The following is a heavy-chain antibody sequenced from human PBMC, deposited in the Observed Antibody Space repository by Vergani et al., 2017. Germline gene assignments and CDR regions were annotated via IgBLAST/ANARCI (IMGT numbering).Heavy chain of an antibody. Sequence: EVQLVESGGGLVQPGGSLRLSCVASGFSFSGYTMNWVRQAPGKGLEWVSYISGSSSTIYYADSVKGRFTISRDNAKNSLYLQMNSLRAEDTAVYYCAIDPPRGQWQGPYYYYGMDVWGQGTTVTVSS. V-gene: IGHV3-48*01. CDR3: AIDPPRGQWQGPYYYYGMDV. D-gene: IGHD6-19*01. CDR2: ISGSSSTI. CDR1: GFSFSGYT. J-gene: IGHJ6*02.